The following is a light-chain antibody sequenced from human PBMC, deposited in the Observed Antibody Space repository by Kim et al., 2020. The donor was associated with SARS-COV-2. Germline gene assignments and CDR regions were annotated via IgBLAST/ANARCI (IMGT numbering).Light chain of an antibody. CDR3: QQRSNWPYT. CDR1: QSVSDY. Sequence: SLSPGERATLSCRASQSVSDYLGWYQQKTGQAPTLLIYDASYRATGIPERFSGSGSGTDFTLTIRSLEPEDFAVYYCQQRSNWPYTFGQGTKLEI. J-gene: IGKJ2*01. V-gene: IGKV3-11*01. CDR2: DAS.